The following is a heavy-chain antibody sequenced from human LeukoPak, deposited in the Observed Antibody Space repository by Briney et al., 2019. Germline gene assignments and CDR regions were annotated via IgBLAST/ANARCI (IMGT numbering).Heavy chain of an antibody. J-gene: IGHJ4*02. CDR3: ASYCSGGSCYEPYFDY. CDR1: GGSISSGSYY. D-gene: IGHD2-15*01. Sequence: SETLSLTCTVSGGSISSGSYYWSWIRQPAGKGLEWIGRIYTSGSTNYNPSLKSRVTISVDTSKNQFSLKLSSVTAADTAVYYCASYCSGGSCYEPYFDYWGQGTLVTVSS. CDR2: IYTSGST. V-gene: IGHV4-61*02.